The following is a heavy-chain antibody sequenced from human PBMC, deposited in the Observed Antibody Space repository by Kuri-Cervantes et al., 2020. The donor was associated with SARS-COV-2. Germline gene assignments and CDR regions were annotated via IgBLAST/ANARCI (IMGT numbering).Heavy chain of an antibody. Sequence: SETLSLTCTVSGGSISSGDCYWSWIRQPPGKGLEWIGYIYYSGSTYYNPSLKSRVTISVDTSKNQFSLKLNSVTAADTAVYYCAGRNYYYYYGMDVWGQGTTVTVSS. CDR2: IYYSGST. CDR1: GGSISSGDCY. CDR3: AGRNYYYYYGMDV. V-gene: IGHV4-30-4*01. J-gene: IGHJ6*02.